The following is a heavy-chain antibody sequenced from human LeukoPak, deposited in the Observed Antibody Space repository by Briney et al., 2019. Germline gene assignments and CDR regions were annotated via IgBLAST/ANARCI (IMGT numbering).Heavy chain of an antibody. CDR2: ISYDGSNK. V-gene: IGHV3-30-3*01. Sequence: GGSLRLSCAASGFTFISYAMHWVRQAPGKGLEWVAVISYDGSNKYYADSVKGRFTICRDNSKNTLYLQMNSLRAEDTAVYYCARLSGGRKYFDYWGQGTLVTVSS. D-gene: IGHD2-15*01. J-gene: IGHJ4*02. CDR1: GFTFISYA. CDR3: ARLSGGRKYFDY.